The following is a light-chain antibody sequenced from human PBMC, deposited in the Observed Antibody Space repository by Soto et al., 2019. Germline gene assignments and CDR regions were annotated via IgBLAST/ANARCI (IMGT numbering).Light chain of an antibody. CDR3: HQSEGSPWK. J-gene: IGKJ1*01. V-gene: IGKV4-1*01. CDR1: QSVLYISNNKNY. CDR2: WAS. Sequence: IVLTQSPDSLSVSLGERATTNFQTSQSVLYISNNKNYLGWYQQKPGQPPKALIYWASTPESRVPGRFSGRGSGSDVTVMISSLQGYDVAVYYCHQSEGSPWKCGQGTKVDIK.